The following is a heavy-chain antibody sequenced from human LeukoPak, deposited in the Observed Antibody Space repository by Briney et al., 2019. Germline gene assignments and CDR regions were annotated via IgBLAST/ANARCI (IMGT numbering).Heavy chain of an antibody. J-gene: IGHJ4*02. CDR2: MNPNSGNT. D-gene: IGHD4-17*01. Sequence: ASVKVSCKASGYTFTSYDINWVRQATGQGLEWMGWMNPNSGNTGYAQKFQGRVTMTRNTSISTAYMELSSLRSEDTAVYYCARPLRMTTVNTFGYWGQGTLVTVSS. V-gene: IGHV1-8*01. CDR1: GYTFTSYD. CDR3: ARPLRMTTVNTFGY.